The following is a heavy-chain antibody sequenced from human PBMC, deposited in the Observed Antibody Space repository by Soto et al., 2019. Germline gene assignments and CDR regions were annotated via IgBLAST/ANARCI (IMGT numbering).Heavy chain of an antibody. V-gene: IGHV4-61*01. J-gene: IGHJ6*02. Sequence: QVQLQESGPGLVKPSETLSLTCTVSGGSVISGSYYWSWIRQPPGKGLEWVGCISDTGSCDYNPSLKSRVTISVHTSKRQFSLRLNSVTAADTAVYYCARAHSGYDPLGMDVWGQGTTVTVSS. CDR2: ISDTGSC. CDR3: ARAHSGYDPLGMDV. CDR1: GGSVISGSYY. D-gene: IGHD5-12*01.